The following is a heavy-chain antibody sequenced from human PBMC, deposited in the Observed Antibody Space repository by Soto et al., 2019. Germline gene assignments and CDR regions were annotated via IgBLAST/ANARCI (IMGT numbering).Heavy chain of an antibody. CDR1: GGSFSDYY. D-gene: IGHD3-3*01. Sequence: QVQLQQWGAGLLKTSETLSLTCAVSGGSFSDYYWTWIRQAPGKGLEWIGEINHSGSTNYNPSLKSRVSMSLDTSKDQGYLRLHSMTAADTGVYYFARAFWKELVRGSWFDTRGHGTLVTVSS. J-gene: IGHJ5*01. V-gene: IGHV4-34*01. CDR2: INHSGST. CDR3: ARAFWKELVRGSWFDT.